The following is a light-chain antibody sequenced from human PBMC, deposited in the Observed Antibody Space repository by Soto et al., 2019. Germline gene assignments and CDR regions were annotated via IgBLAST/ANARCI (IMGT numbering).Light chain of an antibody. Sequence: EIVLTQSPATLSSFPGDRVTLSCRASQAVNTRLAWYQHKPGQAPRLLIYLASNRAAGVPARFSGSGSGTDFTLTISDVEPEDFAVYYCPQRQSWPGTFGQVTKVDIK. J-gene: IGKJ1*01. CDR2: LAS. CDR3: PQRQSWPGT. CDR1: QAVNTR. V-gene: IGKV3-11*01.